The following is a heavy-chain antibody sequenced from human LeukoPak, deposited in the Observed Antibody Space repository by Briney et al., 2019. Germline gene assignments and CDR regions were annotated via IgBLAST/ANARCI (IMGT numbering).Heavy chain of an antibody. CDR3: AREDPQTTVPKGMDV. J-gene: IGHJ6*02. V-gene: IGHV4-59*01. CDR1: GGSISHYY. CDR2: IYYSGTT. Sequence: SETLSLTCTVSGGSISHYYWSRIRQSPGKGLEWIGYIYYSGTTNYNPSLKSRVTISVDTSRNQISLQLRSVTAADTAVYYCAREDPQTTVPKGMDVWGQGTTVIVSS. D-gene: IGHD4-17*01.